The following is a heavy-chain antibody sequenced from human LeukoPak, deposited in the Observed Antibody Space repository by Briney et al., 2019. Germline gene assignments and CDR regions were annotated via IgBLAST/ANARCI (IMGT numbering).Heavy chain of an antibody. CDR2: ISSSGSTI. Sequence: PGGSLRLSCAASGFTFSDYYMSWIRQAPGKGLEWVSYISSSGSTIYYADSVKGRFTISRDNAKNSLYLQMNSLRAEDTAVYYCARDGEEIPWYSSSWSREYNCFDPWGQGTLVTVSS. CDR1: GFTFSDYY. V-gene: IGHV3-11*01. D-gene: IGHD6-13*01. CDR3: ARDGEEIPWYSSSWSREYNCFDP. J-gene: IGHJ5*02.